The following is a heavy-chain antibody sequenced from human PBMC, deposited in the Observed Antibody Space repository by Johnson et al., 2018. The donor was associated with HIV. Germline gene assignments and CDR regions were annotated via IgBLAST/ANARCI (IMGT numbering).Heavy chain of an antibody. Sequence: VQLVESGGGLVQPGGSLRLSCAASGFSVSSKYMSWVRQAPGKGLEWVSVIYSGGSTFHADSVKGRFTISRDNSGNTLYLQMDSLRVEDTAVYYCASTRLGAFDIWGQGTMVTVSS. J-gene: IGHJ3*02. CDR2: IYSGGST. CDR1: GFSVSSKY. D-gene: IGHD6-6*01. CDR3: ASTRLGAFDI. V-gene: IGHV3-66*01.